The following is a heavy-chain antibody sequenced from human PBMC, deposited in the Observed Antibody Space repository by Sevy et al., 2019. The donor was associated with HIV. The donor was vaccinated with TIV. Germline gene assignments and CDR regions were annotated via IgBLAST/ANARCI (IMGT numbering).Heavy chain of an antibody. CDR3: ARDLTAPYYYYGMDV. J-gene: IGHJ6*02. V-gene: IGHV3-7*01. D-gene: IGHD1-20*01. CDR2: IKQDGSEK. Sequence: GGSLRLSCAASGFTFSSFFMSWVRQAPGKGLEWVANIKQDGSEKYYVDSGKGRFTISRDNARNSVYLQMNSLRAEDTGVYYCARDLTAPYYYYGMDVWGQGTMVTVSS. CDR1: GFTFSSFF.